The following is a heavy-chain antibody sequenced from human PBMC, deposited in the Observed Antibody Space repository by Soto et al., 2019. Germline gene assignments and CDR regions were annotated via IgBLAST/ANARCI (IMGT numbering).Heavy chain of an antibody. CDR3: ERDPRIGTTDYGLDV. CDR1: GFTCSAFW. D-gene: IGHD1-7*01. CDR2: INNDGINT. V-gene: IGHV3-74*01. Sequence: GGSLRLCCAASGFTCSAFWRHWVRQPPGKGLVWVSRINNDGINTAYADSLTGRFTISRDNAQSTLYLKMNSLRAEDKAVYYCERDPRIGTTDYGLDVWGQGTTVTVSS. J-gene: IGHJ6*02.